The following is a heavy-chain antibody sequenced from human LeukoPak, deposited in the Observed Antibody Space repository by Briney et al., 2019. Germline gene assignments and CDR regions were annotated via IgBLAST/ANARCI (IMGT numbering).Heavy chain of an antibody. CDR2: IGSSGGVT. CDR1: GFTFSSYA. Sequence: GGSLRLSCAASGFTFSSYAMSWVRQAPGKGLEWVSVIGSSGGVTYYADSVKGRFTISRDNSKSTVYLHMNSLRAEDTAVYYCAKDSLGYISIDTFDIWGQGTMVTVSS. CDR3: AKDSLGYISIDTFDI. J-gene: IGHJ3*02. V-gene: IGHV3-23*01. D-gene: IGHD6-13*01.